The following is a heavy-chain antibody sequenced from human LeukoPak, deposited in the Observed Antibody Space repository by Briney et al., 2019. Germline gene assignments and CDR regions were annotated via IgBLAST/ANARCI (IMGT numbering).Heavy chain of an antibody. CDR3: ARWASTELSPYYFDY. V-gene: IGHV4-34*01. J-gene: IGHJ4*02. D-gene: IGHD1-14*01. Sequence: SETLSLTCAVYGGSFSGYYWSWIRQPPGKGLEWIGEINHSGSTNYNPSLKSRVTISVDTSKNQFSLKLSSVTAADTAVYYCARWASTELSPYYFDYWGQGTLVTVSS. CDR1: GGSFSGYY. CDR2: INHSGST.